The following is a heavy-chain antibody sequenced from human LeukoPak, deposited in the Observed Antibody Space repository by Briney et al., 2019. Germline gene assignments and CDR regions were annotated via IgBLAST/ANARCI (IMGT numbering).Heavy chain of an antibody. CDR1: GFTLRSYW. CDR3: ARDWVAGVPFDAFDI. CDR2: IKEDGSEK. D-gene: IGHD3-10*01. Sequence: GGSLRLSCAASGFTLRSYWMSWVRQAPGKGLEWVANIKEDGSEKYYVDSVKGRFTISRDNDKNSLYLHMNSLTAEDTAMYYCARDWVAGVPFDAFDIWGQGTMVSVSS. J-gene: IGHJ3*02. V-gene: IGHV3-7*03.